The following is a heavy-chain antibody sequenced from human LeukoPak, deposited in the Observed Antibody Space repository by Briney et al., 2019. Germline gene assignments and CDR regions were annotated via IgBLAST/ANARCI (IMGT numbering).Heavy chain of an antibody. D-gene: IGHD3-3*01. Sequence: PSGTLSLTYAVSGGSISSSNWWSWVRQPPRQRLEWIASIYYTGATYYNPSLKSRVAISLDTSKNQFSLKMESVTAADTAIYYCARDIPSGYHDHWGQGTLVTVSS. CDR2: IYYTGAT. CDR1: GGSISSSNW. V-gene: IGHV4-4*02. J-gene: IGHJ5*02. CDR3: ARDIPSGYHDH.